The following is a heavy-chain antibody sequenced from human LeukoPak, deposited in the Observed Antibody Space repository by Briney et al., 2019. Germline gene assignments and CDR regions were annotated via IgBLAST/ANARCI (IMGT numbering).Heavy chain of an antibody. CDR1: GYTFTSYD. Sequence: ASVKVSCKASGYTFTSYDINWVRQATGQGLEWMGWMNPNSGNTGYAQKLQGRVTMTRNTSISTAYMELSSLRSEDTAVYYCARGSRVTIFGVVIKYYYYYMDVWGKGTTVTVSS. CDR2: MNPNSGNT. V-gene: IGHV1-8*01. J-gene: IGHJ6*03. D-gene: IGHD3-3*01. CDR3: ARGSRVTIFGVVIKYYYYYMDV.